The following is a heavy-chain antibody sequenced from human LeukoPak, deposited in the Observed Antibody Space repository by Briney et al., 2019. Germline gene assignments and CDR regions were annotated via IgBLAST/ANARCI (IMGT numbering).Heavy chain of an antibody. V-gene: IGHV3-21*01. CDR1: GGSFSGYY. CDR2: ISSSSSYI. J-gene: IGHJ4*02. Sequence: ETLSLTCAVYGGSFSGYYWSWIRQPPGKGLEWVSSISSSSSYIYYADSVKGRFTISRDNAKNSLYLQMNSLRAEDTAVYYCARAPNWNDRLFGYWGQGTQVTVSS. CDR3: ARAPNWNDRLFGY. D-gene: IGHD1-1*01.